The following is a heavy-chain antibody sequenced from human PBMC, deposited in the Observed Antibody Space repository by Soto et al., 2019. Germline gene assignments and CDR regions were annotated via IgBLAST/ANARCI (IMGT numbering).Heavy chain of an antibody. Sequence: PGGSLRLSFAAAGFTFRDYYMSWIRQAPGKGLEWVSYISSSSSYTNYADSVKGRFTISRDNAKNSLYLQMNSLRAEDTAVYYCARGRVVPAAIPYFDYWGQGTLVTVSS. J-gene: IGHJ4*02. D-gene: IGHD2-2*01. CDR2: ISSSSSYT. V-gene: IGHV3-11*06. CDR3: ARGRVVPAAIPYFDY. CDR1: GFTFRDYY.